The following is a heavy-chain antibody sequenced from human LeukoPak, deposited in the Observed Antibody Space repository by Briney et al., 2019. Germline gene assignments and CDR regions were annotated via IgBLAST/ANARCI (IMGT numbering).Heavy chain of an antibody. J-gene: IGHJ6*03. CDR2: MNPNSGNT. CDR1: GGTFSSYA. CDR3: ARGHAILVYYYYMDV. D-gene: IGHD3-3*01. Sequence: ASVKVSCKASGGTFSSYAISWVRQAPGQRLEWMGWMNPNSGNTGYAQKFQGRVTITRNTSISTAYMELSSLRSEDTAVYYCARGHAILVYYYYMDVWGKGTTVTVSS. V-gene: IGHV1-8*03.